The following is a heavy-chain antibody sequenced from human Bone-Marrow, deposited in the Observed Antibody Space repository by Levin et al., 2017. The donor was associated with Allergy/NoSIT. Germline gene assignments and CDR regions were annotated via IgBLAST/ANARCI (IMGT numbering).Heavy chain of an antibody. CDR1: GASLDTNYW. CDR2: IHHSGTA. D-gene: IGHD5-18*01. J-gene: IGHJ1*01. Sequence: ESLKISCDVSGASLDTNYWWTWVRQAPGKGLEWIGEIHHSGTANLSPSVKNRVTMSVDRSENQFSLKLTSVNAADTAVYYCTTGGNPGYSYVLGHWGQGILVTVSS. V-gene: IGHV4/OR15-8*01. CDR3: TTGGNPGYSYVLGH.